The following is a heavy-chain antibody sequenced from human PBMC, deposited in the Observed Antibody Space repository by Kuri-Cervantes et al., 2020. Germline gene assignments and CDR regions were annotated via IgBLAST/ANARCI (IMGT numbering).Heavy chain of an antibody. CDR1: GFTFSDTW. J-gene: IGHJ4*02. CDR3: STDFDSRHYYDNSGYYQTNFDY. V-gene: IGHV3-15*01. CDR2: VKSKADGGTT. Sequence: GGSLRLSCAASGFTFSDTWMSWVRQAPGKGLEWVGRVKSKADGGTTDYSAPVKGRFTISRDESKDTLYLQMSSLKTEDTAVYYCSTDFDSRHYYDNSGYYQTNFDYWGQGTLVTVSS. D-gene: IGHD3-22*01.